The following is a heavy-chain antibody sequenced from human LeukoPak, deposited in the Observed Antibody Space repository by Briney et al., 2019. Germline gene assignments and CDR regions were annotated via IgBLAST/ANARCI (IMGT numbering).Heavy chain of an antibody. V-gene: IGHV4-30-4*01. Sequence: SETLSLTCTVSGGSISSGDYYWSWIRQPPGKGLEWIGFIYYSGSTYYNPSLKSRVTISVDTSKNQFSLKLSSVTAADTAVYYCASETTVTTPHYFNYWGQGTLVTVSS. J-gene: IGHJ4*02. D-gene: IGHD4-17*01. CDR2: IYYSGST. CDR3: ASETTVTTPHYFNY. CDR1: GGSISSGDYY.